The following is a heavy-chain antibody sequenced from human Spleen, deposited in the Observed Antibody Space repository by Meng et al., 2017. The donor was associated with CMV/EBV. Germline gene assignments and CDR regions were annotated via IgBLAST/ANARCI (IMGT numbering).Heavy chain of an antibody. CDR1: GFTFSNYE. Sequence: GESLKISCAASGFTFSNYEMNWVRQAPGKGLEWLSYISSGGTIIYYASSVKDRFTISRDNAKNSLYLQMNSLRAEDTAVYYCARSGYQPDYWGQGTLVTVSS. D-gene: IGHD5-12*01. CDR2: ISSGGTII. J-gene: IGHJ4*02. V-gene: IGHV3-48*03. CDR3: ARSGYQPDY.